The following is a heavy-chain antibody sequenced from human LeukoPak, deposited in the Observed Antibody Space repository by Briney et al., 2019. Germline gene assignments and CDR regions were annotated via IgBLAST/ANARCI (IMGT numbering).Heavy chain of an antibody. CDR2: INPNSGGT. Sequence: ASVKVSCKASGSTFAGYYMHWVRQAPGQGREWMGCINPNSGGTNYAQNFQGRVTMTRDTSISTAYMEPSRLRSDDTAVYYCARSHNDFGDDYWGQGSLVTVSS. D-gene: IGHD3-3*01. J-gene: IGHJ4*02. V-gene: IGHV1-2*02. CDR3: ARSHNDFGDDY. CDR1: GSTFAGYY.